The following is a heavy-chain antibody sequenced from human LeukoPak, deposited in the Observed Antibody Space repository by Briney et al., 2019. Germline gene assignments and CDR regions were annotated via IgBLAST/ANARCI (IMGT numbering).Heavy chain of an antibody. Sequence: GGSLRPSCAASGFTFSNYVMSWVRQAPGKGLEWVSVISHSGGSTYYADSVKGRFTISRDNSKNTLYLQMSSLRADDTAVYYCARRTYSTDQYYVDYWGQGTLVTVSS. CDR3: ARRTYSTDQYYVDY. CDR1: GFTFSNYV. D-gene: IGHD6-13*01. CDR2: ISHSGGST. J-gene: IGHJ4*02. V-gene: IGHV3-23*01.